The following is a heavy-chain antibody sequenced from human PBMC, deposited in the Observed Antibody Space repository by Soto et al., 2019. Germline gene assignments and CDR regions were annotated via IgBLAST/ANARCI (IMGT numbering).Heavy chain of an antibody. V-gene: IGHV1-18*01. CDR2: ISGYNGNT. J-gene: IGHJ4*02. Sequence: QVRLVQSGAEVKKPGASVKVSCKASGYTFSNYGFSWVRQAPGQGLEWMGWISGYNGNTNYAERLQGRVTMTTDTSTSTAHMELRSLRYDDTAVYYCVREGQLGYWGQGTPVTVSS. CDR3: VREGQLGY. D-gene: IGHD6-6*01. CDR1: GYTFSNYG.